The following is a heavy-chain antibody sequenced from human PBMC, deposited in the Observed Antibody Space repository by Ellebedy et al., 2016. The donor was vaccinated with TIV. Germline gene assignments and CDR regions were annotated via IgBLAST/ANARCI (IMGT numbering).Heavy chain of an antibody. D-gene: IGHD4-17*01. CDR1: GFTFNSYA. J-gene: IGHJ4*01. CDR3: VKEGGNGDHPTTFDC. V-gene: IGHV3-23*01. Sequence: GESLKISCAASGFTFNSYAMSWVRQAPGKGLEWVSAISGSGGNTYYADSVKGRFTISRDNSKNTLYLQMNSLRAEDTALYYCVKEGGNGDHPTTFDCWGHGPLVTVSS. CDR2: ISGSGGNT.